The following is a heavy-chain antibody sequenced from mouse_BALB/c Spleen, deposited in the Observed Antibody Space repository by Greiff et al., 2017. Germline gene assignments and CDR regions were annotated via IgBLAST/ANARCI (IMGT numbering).Heavy chain of an antibody. CDR2: ISSGGSYT. J-gene: IGHJ4*01. Sequence: EVHLVESGGDLVKPGGSLKLSCAASGFTFSSYGMSWVRQTPDKRLEWVATISSGGSYTYYPDSVKGRFTISRDNAKNTLYLQMSSLKSEDTAMYYCARQNWEGNAMDYWGQGTSVTVSS. CDR1: GFTFSSYG. CDR3: ARQNWEGNAMDY. D-gene: IGHD4-1*01. V-gene: IGHV5-6*01.